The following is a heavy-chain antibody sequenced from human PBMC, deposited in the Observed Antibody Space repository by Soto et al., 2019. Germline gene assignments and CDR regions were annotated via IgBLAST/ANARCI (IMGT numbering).Heavy chain of an antibody. CDR1: GYSFRSYD. J-gene: IGHJ5*02. V-gene: IGHV1-8*02. Sequence: GASVKVSCKGSGYSFRSYDITWVRQAPGQGLEWMGWVHPETGSTGYAQRFQGRVSMTSDTSRNTTYMDLSDLRAEDTAVYYCARGVRNFDSNWFDPWGQGTLVTVS. D-gene: IGHD3-9*01. CDR3: ARGVRNFDSNWFDP. CDR2: VHPETGST.